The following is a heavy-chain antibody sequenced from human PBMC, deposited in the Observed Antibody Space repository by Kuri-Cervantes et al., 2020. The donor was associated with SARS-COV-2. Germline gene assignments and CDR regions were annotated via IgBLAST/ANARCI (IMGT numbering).Heavy chain of an antibody. Sequence: GSLRLSCTVSGASINDYYWTWIRQPAGQGLEWIGRIYSSGSTNYNPSLKSRVTMSIDTSTNQFSLRLTSVTAADTAVYYCASSHITTYYYYYMKVWGKGTTVTVSS. CDR3: ASSHITTYYYYYMKV. CDR1: GASINDYY. CDR2: IYSSGST. V-gene: IGHV4-4*07. J-gene: IGHJ6*03. D-gene: IGHD1-20*01.